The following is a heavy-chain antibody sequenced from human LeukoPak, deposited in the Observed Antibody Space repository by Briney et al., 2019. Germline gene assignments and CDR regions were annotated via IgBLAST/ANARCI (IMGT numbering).Heavy chain of an antibody. V-gene: IGHV3-11*04. Sequence: PGGSLRLSCAASGFTFKDYYMGWIRQAPGEGLEWVSYITNSGNKVYNADSVKGRFTTSRDNARNSLYLQMNSPRAEDTAVYYCARDGSGNYYYMDVWGKGTTVTVSS. CDR1: GFTFKDYY. CDR2: ITNSGNKV. CDR3: ARDGSGNYYYMDV. J-gene: IGHJ6*03. D-gene: IGHD1-14*01.